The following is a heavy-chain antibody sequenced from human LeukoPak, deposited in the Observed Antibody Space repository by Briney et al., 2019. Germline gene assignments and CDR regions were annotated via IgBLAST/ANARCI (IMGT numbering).Heavy chain of an antibody. CDR2: ISSSSSYI. J-gene: IGHJ3*02. V-gene: IGHV3-21*01. D-gene: IGHD1-1*01. CDR1: GFTFSSYS. Sequence: GGSLRLSCAASGFTFSSYSMNWVRQAPGKGLEWVSSISSSSSYIYYADSVKGRFTISRDNSKNTLYLQMNSLRAEDTAVYYCARGRSTGTTKWADAFDIWGQGTMVTVSS. CDR3: ARGRSTGTTKWADAFDI.